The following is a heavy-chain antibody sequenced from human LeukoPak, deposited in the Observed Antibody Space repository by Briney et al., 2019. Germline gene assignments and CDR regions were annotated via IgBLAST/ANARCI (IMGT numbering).Heavy chain of an antibody. CDR1: GFTFGSHA. V-gene: IGHV3-23*01. CDR2: IFGSGGSP. J-gene: IGHJ4*02. Sequence: GGSLRLSCEASGFTFGSHAMYWARQAPGKGLEWVAGIFGSGGSPHYADSVKGRFTISRDNSRNTVYLQINSLRAEDTAVYYCGKTTVGYSSGQKPAWPVDYWGQGTLVTASS. CDR3: GKTTVGYSSGQKPAWPVDY. D-gene: IGHD5-18*01.